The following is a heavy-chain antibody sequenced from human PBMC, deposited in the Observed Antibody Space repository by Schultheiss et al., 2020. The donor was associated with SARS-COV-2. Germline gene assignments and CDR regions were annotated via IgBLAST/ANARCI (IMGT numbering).Heavy chain of an antibody. CDR1: GESFSTYY. D-gene: IGHD2-2*01. CDR2: INPSRGT. V-gene: IGHV4-34*01. CDR3: ARRGDRCSSTSCFMGYFDY. J-gene: IGHJ4*02. Sequence: SETLSLTCAVNGESFSTYYWIWIRQPPGKGLEWIGEINPSRGTNYSPSLKSRVTISADTSKNEVSLKLSSVTAADTAVYYCARRGDRCSSTSCFMGYFDYWGQGTLVTVSS.